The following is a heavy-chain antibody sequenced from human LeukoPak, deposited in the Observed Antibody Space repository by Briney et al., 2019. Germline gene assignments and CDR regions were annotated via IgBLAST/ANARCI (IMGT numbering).Heavy chain of an antibody. CDR3: ARVGGWEQLAY. CDR1: GFTFDDYA. Sequence: PGGSLRLSCAASGFTFDDYAMHWVRQAPGKGLEWVSGISWDSGSRDYADSVKGRFTISRDNAKNSLYLQMNSLRAEDTAVYYCARVGGWEQLAYWGQGTLVTVSS. D-gene: IGHD1/OR15-1a*01. CDR2: ISWDSGSR. V-gene: IGHV3-9*01. J-gene: IGHJ4*02.